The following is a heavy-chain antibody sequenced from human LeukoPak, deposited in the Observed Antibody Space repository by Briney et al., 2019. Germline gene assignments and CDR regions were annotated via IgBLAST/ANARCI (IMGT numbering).Heavy chain of an antibody. CDR3: ARQLGYCSSTSCYAGKVDY. Sequence: SETLSLTCTVSGGSISSSSYYWGWIRQPPGKGPEWIGSIYYSGSTYYNPSLKSRVTISVDTSKNQFSLKLSSVTAADTAVYYCARQLGYCSSTSCYAGKVDYWGQGTLVTVSS. D-gene: IGHD2-2*01. J-gene: IGHJ4*02. V-gene: IGHV4-39*01. CDR2: IYYSGST. CDR1: GGSISSSSYY.